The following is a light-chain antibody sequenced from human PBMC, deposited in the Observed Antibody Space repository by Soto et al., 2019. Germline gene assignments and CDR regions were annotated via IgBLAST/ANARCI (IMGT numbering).Light chain of an antibody. J-gene: IGLJ1*01. CDR2: EVS. CDR3: ASLTTTSFV. CDR1: SSDVGAYNF. Sequence: QSVLRQPASVCWSPGHSITIACTGTSSDVGAYNFVSWYQHHPDKAPKLMISEVSNRPSGVSDRFSGSKSGNTASLTISGLQAEQEADYYCASLTTTSFVFGTGTKGTVL. V-gene: IGLV2-14*01.